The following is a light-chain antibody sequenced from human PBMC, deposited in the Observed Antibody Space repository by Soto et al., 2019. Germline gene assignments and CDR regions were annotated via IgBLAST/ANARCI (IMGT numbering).Light chain of an antibody. Sequence: QSVLTQPASVSGSPGQSITISCTGTSSDVGGYDYVSWYQQYAGKAPKLTIYNVRNRPSGVSSRFSGSKSGNTASLTISGLQPEDEADYFCSSYTNSGTVLFGGGIKLTVL. CDR2: NVR. CDR1: SSDVGGYDY. CDR3: SSYTNSGTVL. V-gene: IGLV2-14*01. J-gene: IGLJ2*01.